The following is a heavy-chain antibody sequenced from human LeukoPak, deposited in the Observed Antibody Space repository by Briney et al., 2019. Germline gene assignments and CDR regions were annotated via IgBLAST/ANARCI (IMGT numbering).Heavy chain of an antibody. CDR1: GIIFSNAW. V-gene: IGHV3-48*04. CDR3: ARDRGVPAATYDY. J-gene: IGHJ4*02. Sequence: PGGSLRLSCAASGIIFSNAWMDWARQAPGKGLEWVSYISSSSSTIYYADSVKGRFTISRDNAKNSLYLQMNSLRAEDTAVYYCARDRGVPAATYDYWGQGTLVTVSS. D-gene: IGHD2-2*01. CDR2: ISSSSSTI.